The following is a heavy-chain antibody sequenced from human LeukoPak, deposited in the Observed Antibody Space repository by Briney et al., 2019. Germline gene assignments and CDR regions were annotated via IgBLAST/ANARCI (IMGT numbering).Heavy chain of an antibody. Sequence: ASVTVSCKASGYTFTGYYMHWVRQAPGQGLEWMGWINPNSGGTNYAQKFQGRVTMTRDTSISTAYMELSRLRSDDTAVYYCASMPSIAAAGIDYWGQGTLVTVSS. CDR1: GYTFTGYY. J-gene: IGHJ4*02. CDR2: INPNSGGT. D-gene: IGHD6-13*01. V-gene: IGHV1-2*02. CDR3: ASMPSIAAAGIDY.